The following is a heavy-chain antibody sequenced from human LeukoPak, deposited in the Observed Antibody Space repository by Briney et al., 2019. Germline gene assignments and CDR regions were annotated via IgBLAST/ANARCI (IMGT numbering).Heavy chain of an antibody. CDR1: GGSISSGSYY. CDR2: IYTSGST. D-gene: IGHD3-22*01. CDR3: ARGAYYYDSSGYYTYYFDY. Sequence: PSETLSLTCTVSGGSISSGSYYWSWIRQPAGKGLEWIGRIYTSGSTNYNPSLKSRVTISVDTSKNQFSLKLSSVTAADTAVYYCARGAYYYDSSGYYTYYFDYWGQGTLVTVSS. V-gene: IGHV4-61*02. J-gene: IGHJ4*02.